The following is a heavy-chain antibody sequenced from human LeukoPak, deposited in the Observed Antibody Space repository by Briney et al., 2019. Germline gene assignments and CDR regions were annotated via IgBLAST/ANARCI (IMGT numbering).Heavy chain of an antibody. CDR3: ARQRGQQWLVGFGGDYYCMDV. CDR2: IYYSGST. CDR1: GGSISNNNYY. D-gene: IGHD6-19*01. V-gene: IGHV4-39*01. Sequence: PSETLSLTCTVSGGSISNNNYYWGWIRQPPGKGLEWIGSIYYSGSTYYNPSLKSRLTISVDTSKNQFSLKLSSVTAADTAVYYYARQRGQQWLVGFGGDYYCMDVWGKGTTVTVSS. J-gene: IGHJ6*03.